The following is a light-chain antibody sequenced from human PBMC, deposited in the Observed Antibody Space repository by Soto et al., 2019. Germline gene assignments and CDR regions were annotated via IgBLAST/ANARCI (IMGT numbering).Light chain of an antibody. CDR1: QSVSSY. CDR2: DAS. CDR3: QQRGPRFT. V-gene: IGKV3-11*01. J-gene: IGKJ3*01. Sequence: EIVLTQSPATLSLSPGERATLSCRASQSVSSYLAWYQQKPGQAPRLLIYDASNRATGIPARFSGSGSGTDFTLTISSLEPEDFAVYYCQQRGPRFTFGPGTKVDIK.